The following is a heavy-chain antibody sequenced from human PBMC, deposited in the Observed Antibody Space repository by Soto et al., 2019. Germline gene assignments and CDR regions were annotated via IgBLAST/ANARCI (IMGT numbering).Heavy chain of an antibody. V-gene: IGHV3-7*01. D-gene: IGHD3-22*01. J-gene: IGHJ4*02. CDR1: GFTFSTYL. Sequence: VGSLRLSCAASGFTFSTYLMTWVRQAPGKGLEWVANIKEDGNEKFYVDSVKGRFTISRDNSKNSLYLEMNSLRAEDTAVYYCAKESRERYYDSSGYFDYWGQGTLVTVSS. CDR3: AKESRERYYDSSGYFDY. CDR2: IKEDGNEK.